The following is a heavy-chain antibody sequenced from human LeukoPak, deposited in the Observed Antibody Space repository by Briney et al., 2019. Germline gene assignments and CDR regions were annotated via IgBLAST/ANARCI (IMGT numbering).Heavy chain of an antibody. V-gene: IGHV4-31*03. Sequence: SETLSLTCTVSGGSISSGGYYWSWVRQHPGKGLEWIGYIYYSGSTYYNPSLKSRVTISVDTSKNQFSLKLSSVTAADTAVYYCAREWSITMVRGVPSQTYYYYYMDVWGKGTTVTVSS. CDR1: GGSISSGGYY. CDR2: IYYSGST. D-gene: IGHD3-10*01. J-gene: IGHJ6*03. CDR3: AREWSITMVRGVPSQTYYYYYMDV.